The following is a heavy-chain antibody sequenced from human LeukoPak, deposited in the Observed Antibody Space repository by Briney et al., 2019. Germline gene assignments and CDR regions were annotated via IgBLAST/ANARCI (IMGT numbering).Heavy chain of an antibody. V-gene: IGHV3-30*04. CDR1: GFTFSSYA. D-gene: IGHD2-21*01. CDR2: ISYDGSNK. CDR3: ARDPLGDSTYYFDY. J-gene: IGHJ4*02. Sequence: GGSLRLSCAASGFTFSSYAMHWVRQAPGKGLEWVVVISYDGSNKYYADSVKGRFTISRDNSKNTLYLQMNSLRAEDTAVYYCARDPLGDSTYYFDYWGQGTLVTVSS.